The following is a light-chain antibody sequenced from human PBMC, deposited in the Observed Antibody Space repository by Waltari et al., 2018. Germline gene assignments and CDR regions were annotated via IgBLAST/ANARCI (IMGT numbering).Light chain of an antibody. CDR3: ATWDASRNGYWV. CDR2: TNN. V-gene: IGLV1-44*01. CDR1: VSNIGSNT. Sequence: QSVLTQPPSVSGTPGQRVTIPCSGSVSNIGSNTVNWYQQLTGMAPKLLIHTNNQRPSGVPDRFSGSKSGTSASLAISGLESEDEADYYCATWDASRNGYWVFGGGTKLTVL. J-gene: IGLJ3*02.